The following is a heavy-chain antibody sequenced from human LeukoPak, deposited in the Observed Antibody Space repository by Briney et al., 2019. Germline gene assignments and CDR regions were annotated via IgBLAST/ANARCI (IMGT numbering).Heavy chain of an antibody. CDR2: IHAGTGDT. Sequence: GSVKVSCKASGYTFTGYYMHWVRQAPGHGLEWMGWIHAGTGDTNYAQKFQGRFTMTRDTSISTLYMELNRLTSDDTAVYYCARAYDGSGNLDYWGQGTLVTVSS. CDR1: GYTFTGYY. D-gene: IGHD3-22*01. J-gene: IGHJ4*02. CDR3: ARAYDGSGNLDY. V-gene: IGHV1-2*02.